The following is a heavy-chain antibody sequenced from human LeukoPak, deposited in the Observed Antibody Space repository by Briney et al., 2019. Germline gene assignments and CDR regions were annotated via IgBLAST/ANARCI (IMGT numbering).Heavy chain of an antibody. D-gene: IGHD3-10*01. J-gene: IGHJ4*02. CDR2: IYSGGGT. CDR3: AKDRSGSGSYYGNFDY. Sequence: GGSLRLSCAASGFTVSNNYMSWVRQAPGKGLEWVSVIYSGGGTFYSEFVKGRFTISRDNSKNTLYLQMNSLRAEDTAVYYCAKDRSGSGSYYGNFDYWGQGTLVTVSS. CDR1: GFTVSNNY. V-gene: IGHV3-53*01.